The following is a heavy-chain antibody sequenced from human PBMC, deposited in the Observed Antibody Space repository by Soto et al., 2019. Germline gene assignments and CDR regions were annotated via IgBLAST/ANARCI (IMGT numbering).Heavy chain of an antibody. V-gene: IGHV3-23*01. CDR1: GFTFGTFA. D-gene: IGHD6-19*01. J-gene: IGHJ5*02. CDR3: AFADLAGGCTS. CDR2: ISATSLNT. Sequence: EVQMLESGGGLVQPGGSLRLSCAASGFTFGTFAMNWVRRAPGKGMEWVSAISATSLNTYYADSVKGRFTISRDNSQNMLNLQMNGLRADDTALYFCAFADLAGGCTSWGQGTLVTVSS.